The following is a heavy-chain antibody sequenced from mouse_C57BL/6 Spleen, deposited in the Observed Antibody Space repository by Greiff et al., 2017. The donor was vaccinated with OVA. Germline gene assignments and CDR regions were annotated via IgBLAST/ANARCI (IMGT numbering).Heavy chain of an antibody. J-gene: IGHJ1*03. CDR1: GYTFTSYW. CDR2: INPSNGGT. D-gene: IGHD1-1*01. CDR3: ARDYYGSSYKYFDV. Sequence: VQLQQPGTELVKPGASVKLSCKASGYTFTSYWMHWVKQRPGQGLEWIGNINPSNGGTTYNEKFKSKATLTVDKSSSTAYMQLSSLTSEDSAVYYCARDYYGSSYKYFDVWGTGTTVTVSS. V-gene: IGHV1-53*01.